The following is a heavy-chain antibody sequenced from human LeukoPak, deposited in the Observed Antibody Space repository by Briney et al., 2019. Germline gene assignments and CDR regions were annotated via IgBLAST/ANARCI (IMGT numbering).Heavy chain of an antibody. D-gene: IGHD5-24*01. Sequence: SETLSLTCTVSGGSISSYYWSWIRQPPGKGLEWIGYIHYSASTTYNPSFKSRLTISGDTSKNQFSLNLTSLTAADTAVYYCARGLGDGYSWHWYFDLWGRGTLVTVSS. CDR2: IHYSAST. J-gene: IGHJ2*01. CDR1: GGSISSYY. CDR3: ARGLGDGYSWHWYFDL. V-gene: IGHV4-59*01.